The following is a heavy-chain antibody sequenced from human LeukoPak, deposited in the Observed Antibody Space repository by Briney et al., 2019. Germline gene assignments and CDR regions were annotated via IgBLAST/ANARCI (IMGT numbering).Heavy chain of an antibody. CDR3: ARDGLAQNPYYYYYGMDV. J-gene: IGHJ6*02. CDR1: GGSISSGSYY. D-gene: IGHD5-12*01. Sequence: SETLSLTCTVSGGSISSGSYYWSWIRQPAGKGLEWIRRIYTSGSTNYNPSLKSRVTISVDTSKNQFSLKLSSVTAADTAVYYCARDGLAQNPYYYYYGMDVWGQGTTVTVSS. V-gene: IGHV4-61*02. CDR2: IYTSGST.